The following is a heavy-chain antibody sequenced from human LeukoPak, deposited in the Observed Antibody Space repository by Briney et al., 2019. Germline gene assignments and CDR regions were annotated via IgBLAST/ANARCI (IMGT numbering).Heavy chain of an antibody. Sequence: GASVKVSCKASGYTFTGYYMHWVRQAPGQGLEWLGWIDPNSGGTNYAQKFQGRVTMTRDTSISTAYMELSRLRSDDTAVYYCARKPLPGHLRADYWGQGTLVTVSS. J-gene: IGHJ4*02. CDR3: ARKPLPGHLRADY. CDR2: IDPNSGGT. V-gene: IGHV1-2*02. CDR1: GYTFTGYY. D-gene: IGHD3-10*01.